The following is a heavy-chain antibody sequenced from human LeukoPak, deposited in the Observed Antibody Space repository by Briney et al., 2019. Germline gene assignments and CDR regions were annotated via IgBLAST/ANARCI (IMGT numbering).Heavy chain of an antibody. J-gene: IGHJ4*02. CDR2: ISSSSSYI. CDR3: ASLLRSSSSGFDY. Sequence: GGSLRLSCAASGFTFSSYSMNWVRQAPGKGLEWVSSISSSSSYIYYADSVKGRFTISRDNAKNSLYLQMNSLRAEDTAVYYCASLLRSSSSGFDYWGQGTPVTVSS. V-gene: IGHV3-21*01. CDR1: GFTFSSYS. D-gene: IGHD6-6*01.